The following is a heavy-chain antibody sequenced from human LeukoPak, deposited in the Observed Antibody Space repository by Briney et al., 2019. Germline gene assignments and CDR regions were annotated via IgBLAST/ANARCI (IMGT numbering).Heavy chain of an antibody. CDR2: INHSGST. V-gene: IGHV4-34*01. J-gene: IGHJ1*01. Sequence: SETLSLTYAVYGGSFSGYYWSWIRQPPGKGLEWIGEINHSGSTNYNPSLKSRVTISVDTSKNQFSLKLSSVTAADTAVYYCARGGRDYVWGGYRSQYFQHWGQGTLVTVSS. D-gene: IGHD3-16*02. CDR1: GGSFSGYY. CDR3: ARGGRDYVWGGYRSQYFQH.